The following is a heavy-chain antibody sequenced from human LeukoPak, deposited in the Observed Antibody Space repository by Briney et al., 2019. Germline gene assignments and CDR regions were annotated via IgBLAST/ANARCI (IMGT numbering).Heavy chain of an antibody. J-gene: IGHJ6*03. V-gene: IGHV4-4*07. Sequence: PSETLSLTCTVSGGSTSSYYWSWIRQPAGKGLEWIGRIYTSGSTNYNPSLKSRVTMSVDTSKNQFSLKLSSVTAADTAVYYCARAHDSSGYSNYYYYMDVWGKGTTVTISS. D-gene: IGHD3-22*01. CDR3: ARAHDSSGYSNYYYYMDV. CDR2: IYTSGST. CDR1: GGSTSSYY.